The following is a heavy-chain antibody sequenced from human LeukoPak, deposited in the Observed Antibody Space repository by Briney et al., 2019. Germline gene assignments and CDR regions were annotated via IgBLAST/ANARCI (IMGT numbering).Heavy chain of an antibody. CDR3: ATETPGIAAAGYYYYYMDV. J-gene: IGHJ6*03. V-gene: IGHV1-24*01. D-gene: IGHD6-13*01. Sequence: ASVKVSCKVSGYTLTELSMHWVRQAPGKGLGWMGGFDPEDGETIYAQKFQGRVTMTEDTSTDTAYMELSSLRSEDTAVYYCATETPGIAAAGYYYYYMDVWGKGTTVTVSS. CDR2: FDPEDGET. CDR1: GYTLTELS.